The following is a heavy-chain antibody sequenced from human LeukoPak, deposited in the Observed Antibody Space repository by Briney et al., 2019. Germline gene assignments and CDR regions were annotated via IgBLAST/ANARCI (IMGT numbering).Heavy chain of an antibody. CDR2: VKGDGVTT. D-gene: IGHD6-19*01. V-gene: IGHV3-43*02. CDR3: VRDTGSGWDFDY. J-gene: IGHJ4*02. CDR1: GFTFNAYA. Sequence: HAGGSLRLSCAASGFTFNAYAIHWVRQAPGKGLEWVSLVKGDGVTTDYANSVKGRFTVSRDNSKNSLYLQMSNLRTEDTALYYCVRDTGSGWDFDYWGQGTLVTVSS.